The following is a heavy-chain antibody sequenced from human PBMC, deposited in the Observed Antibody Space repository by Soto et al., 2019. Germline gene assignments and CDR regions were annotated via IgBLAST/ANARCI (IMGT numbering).Heavy chain of an antibody. V-gene: IGHV3-23*01. CDR3: AKDQIGGGGSYFHFDC. Sequence: EVQLLESGGGLVQPGGSLRLSCAASGFTFYTYAMNWVRQTPGKGLEWVSSINGLGGVTYYADSVKGRFTISRDNAKNTLSLQMNSLRDEDTALYYCAKDQIGGGGSYFHFDCWGQGTLVTVSS. D-gene: IGHD3-10*01. CDR2: INGLGGVT. CDR1: GFTFYTYA. J-gene: IGHJ4*02.